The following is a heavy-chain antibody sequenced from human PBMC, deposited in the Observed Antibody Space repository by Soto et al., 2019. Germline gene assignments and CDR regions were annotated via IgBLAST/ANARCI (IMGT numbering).Heavy chain of an antibody. J-gene: IGHJ5*02. V-gene: IGHV4-31*03. CDR3: ARSVFP. Sequence: SETLSLTCTVSGGSISTGGYYWNWIRQHPGKGLEWIGYFYYSGSTYYNPSLKSRVTISVNTSKNQFSLKLSSVTAADTAVYYCARSVFPSGQGTLVTV. CDR2: FYYSGST. CDR1: GGSISTGGYY.